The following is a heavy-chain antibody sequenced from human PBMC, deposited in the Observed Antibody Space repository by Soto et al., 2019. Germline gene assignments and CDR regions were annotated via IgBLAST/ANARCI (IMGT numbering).Heavy chain of an antibody. V-gene: IGHV4-4*02. Sequence: QVQLQESGPGLVKPSGTLSLTCAVSGASFTSNDWWTWVRQPPGRGLEWIGEIYRTGSTNYNPSHKSRITISLDKSENQFSLKVTSLTAADTAVYYCASRDPGTSVDYWGQGTLVTVSS. CDR3: ASRDPGTSVDY. J-gene: IGHJ4*02. CDR2: IYRTGST. CDR1: GASFTSNDW. D-gene: IGHD1-7*01.